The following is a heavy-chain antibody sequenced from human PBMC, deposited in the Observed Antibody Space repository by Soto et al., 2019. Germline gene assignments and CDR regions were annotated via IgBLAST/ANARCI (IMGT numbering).Heavy chain of an antibody. D-gene: IGHD3-16*01. CDR3: ATPYYFNH. J-gene: IGHJ1*01. V-gene: IGHV3-21*06. CDR1: GFMFIAYT. Sequence: WGSLRLSCAASGFMFIAYTINCFRHSPLKWLEWLSSISDDSSYIGYADSLRGRFTVSRDNARNSLYLQIDSLGVEDTAVYYCATPYYFNHWGPGTLVTVSS. CDR2: ISDDSSYI.